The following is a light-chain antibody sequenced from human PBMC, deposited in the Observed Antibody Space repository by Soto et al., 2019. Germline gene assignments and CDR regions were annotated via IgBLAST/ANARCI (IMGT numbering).Light chain of an antibody. V-gene: IGKV1-6*01. Sequence: IQMTQSPSSLSASVGDRVTITCRASQAIRDDLAWYQQKPGKAPNLLIYAASNLQSGVPSRFSGSGSGTXXXLXISXLXPXDFATYYCLQDYNYPRTFGQGTKVDI. CDR2: AAS. CDR1: QAIRDD. CDR3: LQDYNYPRT. J-gene: IGKJ1*01.